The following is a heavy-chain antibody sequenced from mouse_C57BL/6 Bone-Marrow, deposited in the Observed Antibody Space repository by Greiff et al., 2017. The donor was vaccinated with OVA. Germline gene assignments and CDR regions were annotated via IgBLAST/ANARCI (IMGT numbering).Heavy chain of an antibody. CDR3: ARGNDSWFAY. V-gene: IGHV5-15*01. CDR1: GFTFSDYG. CDR2: ISNLAYSI. J-gene: IGHJ3*01. D-gene: IGHD2-13*01. Sequence: EVQLVESGGGLVQPGGSLKLSCAASGFTFSDYGMAWVRQAPRKGPEWVAFISNLAYSIYYAETVTGRFTISRENAKNTLYLGMSSLRSEDTAMYYCARGNDSWFAYWGQGTLVTVSA.